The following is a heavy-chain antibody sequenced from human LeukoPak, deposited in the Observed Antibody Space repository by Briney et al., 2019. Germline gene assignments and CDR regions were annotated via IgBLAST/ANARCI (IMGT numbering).Heavy chain of an antibody. CDR2: ISAYNGNT. J-gene: IGHJ4*02. Sequence: GASVKVSCKASGYTFTIYGISWVRQAPGQGLEWMGWISAYNGNTNYAQKLQGRVTMTTDTSTSTAYMELRSLRSDDTAVYYCARDVYDYVWGSYPPHFEYWGQGTLVTVSS. CDR3: ARDVYDYVWGSYPPHFEY. CDR1: GYTFTIYG. V-gene: IGHV1-18*01. D-gene: IGHD3-16*02.